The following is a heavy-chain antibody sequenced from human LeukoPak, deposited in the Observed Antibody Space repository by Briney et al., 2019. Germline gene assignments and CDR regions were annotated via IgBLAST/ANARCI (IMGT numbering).Heavy chain of an antibody. V-gene: IGHV4-59*01. Sequence: SETLSLTCTVSGGSISSYYWSWIRQPPGKGLEWIGYIYDSGSTNYNPSLKSRVTMSVDTSKSQFSLKLTSVTAADTAVYYCTRGGVVGATNAFDIWGQGTIVTVSS. J-gene: IGHJ3*02. CDR1: GGSISSYY. D-gene: IGHD1-26*01. CDR3: TRGGVVGATNAFDI. CDR2: IYDSGST.